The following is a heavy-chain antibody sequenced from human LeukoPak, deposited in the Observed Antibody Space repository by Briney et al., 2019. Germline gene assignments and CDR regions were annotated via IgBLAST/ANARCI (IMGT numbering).Heavy chain of an antibody. D-gene: IGHD5-24*01. Sequence: SGTLSLTCTVSGGSISSYYWSWIRQPPGKGLEWIGYIYYSGSTNYNPSLKSRVTISVDTSKNQFSLKLSSVTAADTAVYYCARGGGRWLPENDYWGQGTLVTVSS. V-gene: IGHV4-59*01. CDR3: ARGGGRWLPENDY. CDR1: GGSISSYY. J-gene: IGHJ4*02. CDR2: IYYSGST.